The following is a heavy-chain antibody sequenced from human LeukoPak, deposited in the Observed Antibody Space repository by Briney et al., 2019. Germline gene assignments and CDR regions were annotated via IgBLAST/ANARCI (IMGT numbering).Heavy chain of an antibody. CDR1: GFTFSSYA. CDR2: ISGGGSGT. CDR3: AKAVGSSGYFSRDAFDI. V-gene: IGHV3-23*01. D-gene: IGHD3-22*01. Sequence: GGSLRLSCAASGFTFSSYAMSWVRRAPGKGLEWVAVISGGGSGTYYADSVRGRFTISRDNSKNTVYLQMNSLRAEDTAIYYCAKAVGSSGYFSRDAFDIWGQGTMVTVPS. J-gene: IGHJ3*02.